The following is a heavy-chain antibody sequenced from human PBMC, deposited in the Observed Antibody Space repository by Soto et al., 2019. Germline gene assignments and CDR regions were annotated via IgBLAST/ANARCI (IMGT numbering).Heavy chain of an antibody. V-gene: IGHV1-18*01. J-gene: IGHJ4*02. CDR1: GYTFASSA. CDR2: ISAYNGNT. CDR3: ARDPPPPDY. Sequence: QVQLVQSGAEVKKPGASVKVSCKASGYTFASSAISWMRQGPGQGLEWMGWISAYNGNTNYAQKLQGRVPMTTATSTSPAYIELRSLRSDDTAVYYCARDPPPPDYWGQGTLVTVSS.